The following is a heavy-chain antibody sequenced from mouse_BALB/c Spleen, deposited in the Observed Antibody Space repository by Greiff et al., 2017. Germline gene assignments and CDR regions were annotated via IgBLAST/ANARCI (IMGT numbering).Heavy chain of an antibody. CDR2: ISYDGSN. D-gene: IGHD2-14*01. V-gene: IGHV3-6*02. J-gene: IGHJ2*01. CDR3: ARERYDEGIDD. CDR1: GYSITSGYY. Sequence: DVKLQESGPGLVKPSQSLSLTCSVTGYSITSGYYWNWIRQFPGNKLEWMGYISYDGSNNYNPSLKNRISITRDTSKNQFFLKLNSVTTEDTATYDCARERYDEGIDDWGEGNTLTGAS.